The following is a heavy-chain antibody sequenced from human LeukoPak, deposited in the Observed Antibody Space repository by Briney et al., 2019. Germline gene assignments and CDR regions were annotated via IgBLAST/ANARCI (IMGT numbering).Heavy chain of an antibody. Sequence: GASVTVSCKATGYTFTSYGISWVRPAPGQGRAWMGWIHAYNGNTNYAQKLQGRVTMTTDTSTSTAYMELRSLRSDDTAVYYFARAGIPSYDFLVWLLPTTMDGWGKGTTVTVSS. CDR3: ARAGIPSYDFLVWLLPTTMDG. CDR2: IHAYNGNT. CDR1: GYTFTSYG. J-gene: IGHJ6*04. D-gene: IGHD3-3*01. V-gene: IGHV1-18*01.